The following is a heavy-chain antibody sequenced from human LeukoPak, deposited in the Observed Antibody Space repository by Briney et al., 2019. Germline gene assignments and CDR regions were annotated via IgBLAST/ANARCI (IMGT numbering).Heavy chain of an antibody. J-gene: IGHJ4*02. CDR2: INPHSGGT. Sequence: GASVTVSCKASGYTFTAYYIHWVRQAPGQGLEWMGRINPHSGGTNYAQKFQGRVTMTRDTSISTAYMELSRLTSDDTAVYYCARLSYGSGSDPDYWGQGALVTVSS. CDR1: GYTFTAYY. D-gene: IGHD3-10*01. CDR3: ARLSYGSGSDPDY. V-gene: IGHV1-2*06.